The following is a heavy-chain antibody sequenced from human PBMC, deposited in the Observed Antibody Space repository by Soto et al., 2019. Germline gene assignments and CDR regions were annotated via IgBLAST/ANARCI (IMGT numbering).Heavy chain of an antibody. V-gene: IGHV3-23*01. CDR3: SKDRGGAAAGPTKFYGMDV. D-gene: IGHD6-13*01. CDR1: GFTFSRYA. CDR2: ISGSGDST. J-gene: IGHJ6*02. Sequence: EVQLLESGGGLVQPGGSLRLSCAASGFTFSRYAMSWVRQAPGKGLEWVSVISGSGDSTYYADSVRGRFTISRDNSKNTLYLQMNSLRAEDTAVYYCSKDRGGAAAGPTKFYGMDVWGQGTTVTVSS.